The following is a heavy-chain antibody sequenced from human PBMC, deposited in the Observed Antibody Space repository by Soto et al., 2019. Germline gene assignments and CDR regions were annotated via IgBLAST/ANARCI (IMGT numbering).Heavy chain of an antibody. V-gene: IGHV3-9*02. D-gene: IGHD4-17*01. CDR3: AKDIKWRRMTTIHYFDS. CDR1: GFTADDYA. Sequence: SLRLSCVASGFTADDYAMHWVRQAPRKGLEWVSDISSNSDTIDYADSVKGRFTISRDNAKNSLFLQMNSLRPEDTALYYCAKDIKWRRMTTIHYFDSRGQGTLVTLYS. J-gene: IGHJ4*02. CDR2: ISSNSDTI.